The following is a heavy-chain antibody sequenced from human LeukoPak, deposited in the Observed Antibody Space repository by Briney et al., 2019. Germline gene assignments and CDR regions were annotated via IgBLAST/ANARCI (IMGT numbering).Heavy chain of an antibody. V-gene: IGHV1-46*01. CDR1: GYTFTSYY. Sequence: ASVTVSCEASGYTFTSYYMHWVRQAPGQGLEWMGIINPSGGSTSYAQKFQGRVTMTRDTSTSTVYMELSSLRSEDTAVYYCARGPRYCSSGICYSYLDYWGQGTLVTVSS. CDR2: INPSGGST. D-gene: IGHD2-15*01. CDR3: ARGPRYCSSGICYSYLDY. J-gene: IGHJ4*02.